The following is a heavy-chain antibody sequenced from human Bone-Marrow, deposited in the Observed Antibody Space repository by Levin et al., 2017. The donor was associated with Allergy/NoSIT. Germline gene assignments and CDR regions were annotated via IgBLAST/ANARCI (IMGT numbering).Heavy chain of an antibody. CDR2: IYSGGST. CDR1: GFTVSSNY. D-gene: IGHD3-10*01. V-gene: IGHV3-53*01. CDR3: VRGWFGELLSH. J-gene: IGHJ4*02. Sequence: RTGGSLRLSCAASGFTVSSNYMSWVRQAPGKGPEWVSVIYSGGSTYYADSVKGRFTISRDNSKNTLYLQMNSLRAEDTAVYYCVRGWFGELLSHWGQGTLVTVSS.